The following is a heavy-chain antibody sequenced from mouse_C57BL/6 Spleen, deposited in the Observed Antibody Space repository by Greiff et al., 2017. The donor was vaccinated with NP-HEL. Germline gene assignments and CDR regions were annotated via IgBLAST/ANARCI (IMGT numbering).Heavy chain of an antibody. D-gene: IGHD1-1*01. V-gene: IGHV2-2*01. J-gene: IGHJ4*01. CDR3: ARNEATVPSYAMDY. Sequence: VQVVESGPGLVQPSQSLSITCTVSGFSLTSYGVHWVRQSPGKGLEWLGVIWSGGSTDYNAAFISRLSISKDNSKSQVFFKMNSLQADDTAIYYCARNEATVPSYAMDYWGQGTSVTVSS. CDR1: GFSLTSYG. CDR2: IWSGGST.